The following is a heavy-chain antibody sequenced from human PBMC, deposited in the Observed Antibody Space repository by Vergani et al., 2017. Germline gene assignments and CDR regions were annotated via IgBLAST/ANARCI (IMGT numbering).Heavy chain of an antibody. CDR3: ARGEYGILTGYRY. D-gene: IGHD3-9*01. CDR1: GYTFSNYY. V-gene: IGHV1-46*03. CDR2: INPSGGHT. J-gene: IGHJ4*02. Sequence: QVQVVQSGAEVKKSGASVTVSCKTSGYTFSNYYMHWVRQAPGQGLEWMGIINPSGGHTNYAQKFQGRVTMTRDTSTSTVYMELGSLRTEDTAIYYCARGEYGILTGYRYWGQGTQGTVSA.